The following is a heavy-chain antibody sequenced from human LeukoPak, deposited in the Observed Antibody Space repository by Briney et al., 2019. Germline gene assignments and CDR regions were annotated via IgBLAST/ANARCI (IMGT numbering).Heavy chain of an antibody. Sequence: ASVKVSCKASGGTFNSYTITWVRQAPGQGLEWMGWINPNSGGTNYAQKFQGRVTMTRDTAITTAYMELSRLRSDDTAVYYCARGRISLPASNDAFDIWGQGTMVTVSS. D-gene: IGHD2-2*01. CDR1: GGTFNSYT. J-gene: IGHJ3*02. V-gene: IGHV1-2*02. CDR3: ARGRISLPASNDAFDI. CDR2: INPNSGGT.